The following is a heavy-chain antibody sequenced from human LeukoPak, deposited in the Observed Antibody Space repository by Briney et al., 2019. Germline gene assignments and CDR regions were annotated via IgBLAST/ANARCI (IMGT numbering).Heavy chain of an antibody. Sequence: PSETLSLTCTVSGGSINNYYWSWIRQPPGKGLEWIGSGSTNYNPSLKSRVTISVDTSKNQFSLQLNSVTPEDTAVYYCAQEIGSRDHRYFDLWGRGTLVTVSS. CDR2: SGST. V-gene: IGHV4-59*12. CDR1: GGSINNYY. D-gene: IGHD1-14*01. J-gene: IGHJ2*01. CDR3: AQEIGSRDHRYFDL.